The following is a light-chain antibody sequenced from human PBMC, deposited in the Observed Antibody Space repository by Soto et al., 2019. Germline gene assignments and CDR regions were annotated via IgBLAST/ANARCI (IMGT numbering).Light chain of an antibody. V-gene: IGLV1-40*01. J-gene: IGLJ2*01. CDR1: TSNLGAGYD. Sequence: QSVLTQPPSVSGAPGQRVTISCTGTTSNLGAGYDVHWYQQRQGAVPKLLIYANTNRPSGVPDRFSASKSGTSASLAITGPEAEVEGDYYRQPYATTLGVSLFAGGTKL. CDR2: ANT. CDR3: QPYATTLGVSL.